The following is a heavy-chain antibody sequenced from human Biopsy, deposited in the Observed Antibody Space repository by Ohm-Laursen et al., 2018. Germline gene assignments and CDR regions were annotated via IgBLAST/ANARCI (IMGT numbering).Heavy chain of an antibody. J-gene: IGHJ4*02. D-gene: IGHD6-19*01. CDR2: INPSGSTT. Sequence: ATVNISCKASGYSFTSYYMHWVRQAPGQGLEWMGMINPSGSTTSYPQIFQGRVTMTRDTSKSTVYMELSSLRSADTAVYFCARNTGWYGDLYYFDYWGQGTLVTVSS. CDR3: ARNTGWYGDLYYFDY. CDR1: GYSFTSYY. V-gene: IGHV1-46*01.